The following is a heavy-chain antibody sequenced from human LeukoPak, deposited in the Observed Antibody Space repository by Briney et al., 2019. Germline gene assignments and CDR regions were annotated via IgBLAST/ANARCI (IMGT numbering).Heavy chain of an antibody. CDR2: LFYGENT. CDR1: GGFIGPISSSTYY. Sequence: PSETLSLTCTVSGGFIGPISSSTYYWGWIRQAPGKGLEWIGSLFYGENTHYNPFLKSRATLSVDASNNQFSLKLTSLTAADATVYFFARQLPTAAADTRGYFDYWGQGTVVTVSS. D-gene: IGHD6-25*01. J-gene: IGHJ4*02. CDR3: ARQLPTAAADTRGYFDY. V-gene: IGHV4-39*01.